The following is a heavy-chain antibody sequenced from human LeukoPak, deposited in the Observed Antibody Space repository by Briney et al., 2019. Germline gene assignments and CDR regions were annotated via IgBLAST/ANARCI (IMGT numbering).Heavy chain of an antibody. Sequence: KPGRSLRLSCAASGFTFSSYSLNWVRQAPGKGLEWVSSISVSSRYIYYADSVKGRFTISRDNAKNSLYLQMNSLRAEDTALYYCARDKVNTGLDAFDIWGQGTMVTVSS. CDR1: GFTFSSYS. D-gene: IGHD5-18*01. CDR3: ARDKVNTGLDAFDI. V-gene: IGHV3-21*01. CDR2: ISVSSRYI. J-gene: IGHJ3*02.